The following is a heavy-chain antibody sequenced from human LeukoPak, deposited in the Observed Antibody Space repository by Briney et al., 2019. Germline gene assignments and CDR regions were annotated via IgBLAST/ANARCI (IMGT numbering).Heavy chain of an antibody. Sequence: GGSLRLSCAASGFTFSSYGMHWVRQAPGKGLEWVAVIWYDGSNKYYADSVKGRFSISRDNSKNTLYLQMNSLRAEDTAVYYCAKALLPREWLLWVGAFDIWGQGTMVTVSS. J-gene: IGHJ3*02. D-gene: IGHD3-3*01. CDR2: IWYDGSNK. CDR1: GFTFSSYG. V-gene: IGHV3-33*06. CDR3: AKALLPREWLLWVGAFDI.